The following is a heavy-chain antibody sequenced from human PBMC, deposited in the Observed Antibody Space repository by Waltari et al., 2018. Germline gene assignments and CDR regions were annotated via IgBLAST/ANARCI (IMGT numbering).Heavy chain of an antibody. Sequence: QVQLQESGPGLVKPSETLSLTCAVSGYSISSGYYWGWIRQPPGKGLEWIGSIYHSGSTYYNPSLKSRVTISVDTSKNQFSLKLSSVTAADTAVYYCARGRIAAEDYWGQGTLVTVSS. J-gene: IGHJ4*02. CDR2: IYHSGST. D-gene: IGHD6-13*01. V-gene: IGHV4-38-2*01. CDR3: ARGRIAAEDY. CDR1: GYSISSGYY.